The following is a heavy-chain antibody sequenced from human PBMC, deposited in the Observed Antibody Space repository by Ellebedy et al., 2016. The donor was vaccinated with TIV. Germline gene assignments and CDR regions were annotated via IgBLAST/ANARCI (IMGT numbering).Heavy chain of an antibody. V-gene: IGHV2-70*01. Sequence: SGPTLVKPTPTLTLTCTFSGFSFSTSGMCVTWIRQPPGKALEWLALIRWNDDKYYSTSLKTRLTISKDASKNQVVLTMTNMDPVDTATYYCARMPYGDFGGYFDYWGQGTLVTVSS. CDR3: ARMPYGDFGGYFDY. D-gene: IGHD4-17*01. CDR1: GFSFSTSGMC. CDR2: IRWNDDK. J-gene: IGHJ4*02.